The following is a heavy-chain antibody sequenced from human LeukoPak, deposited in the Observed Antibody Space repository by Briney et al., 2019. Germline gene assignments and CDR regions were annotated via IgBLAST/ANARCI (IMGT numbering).Heavy chain of an antibody. Sequence: PSETLSLTCAVYGGSFSGYYWSWIRQPPGKGLEWIGEINHSGSTNYNPSLKSRVTISLDTSKNQFSLTLRSVTAADTAVYYCARDGVVTMELDYWGQGTLVTVSS. J-gene: IGHJ4*02. CDR1: GGSFSGYY. D-gene: IGHD3-3*01. CDR3: ARDGVVTMELDY. V-gene: IGHV4-34*01. CDR2: INHSGST.